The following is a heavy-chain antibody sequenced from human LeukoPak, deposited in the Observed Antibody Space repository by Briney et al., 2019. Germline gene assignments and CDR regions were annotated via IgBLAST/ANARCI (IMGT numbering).Heavy chain of an antibody. D-gene: IGHD1-1*01. Sequence: ASVKVSCKASGYTFTGYYMVWARQAPGQGLECMGWINPNSGSTEYPQKFQGRVTMTGDTSISTVYMELSSLRSDDTAIYYCARVCRTTGTIDAFDIWGQGTVVTVSS. CDR2: INPNSGST. V-gene: IGHV1-2*02. CDR3: ARVCRTTGTIDAFDI. CDR1: GYTFTGYY. J-gene: IGHJ3*02.